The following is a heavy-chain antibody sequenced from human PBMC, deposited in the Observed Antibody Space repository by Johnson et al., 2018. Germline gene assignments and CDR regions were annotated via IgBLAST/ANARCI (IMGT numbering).Heavy chain of an antibody. CDR1: GFTFSSYA. V-gene: IGHV3-33*01. CDR2: VWYDASKT. CDR3: ARDIYYSSNGICSVNAAFVI. Sequence: VQLVESGGGVVQPGRSLRVSCEASGFTFSSYALHWVRQAPGKGLEWVAVVWYDASKTYYADSVKGRFTISRDNSKNTVYLQMNSRRVEDTALFYCARDIYYSSNGICSVNAAFVIWGRGTLVTVSS. D-gene: IGHD2-8*01. J-gene: IGHJ3*02.